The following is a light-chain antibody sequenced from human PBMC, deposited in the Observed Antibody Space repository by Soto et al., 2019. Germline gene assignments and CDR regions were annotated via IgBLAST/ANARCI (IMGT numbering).Light chain of an antibody. Sequence: EIVLTQSPGTLSLPPGERATLSCRASQSVSSSYLAWYQQKPGQAPRLLIYGASSSATGIPDRFSGSGSGTDFTLTISRLEPEDFAVYYCQQYGSSLFTFGPGTKVDIK. CDR1: QSVSSSY. CDR3: QQYGSSLFT. J-gene: IGKJ3*01. CDR2: GAS. V-gene: IGKV3-20*01.